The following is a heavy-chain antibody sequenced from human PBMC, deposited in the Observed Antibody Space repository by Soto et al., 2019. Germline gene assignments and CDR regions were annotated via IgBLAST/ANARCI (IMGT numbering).Heavy chain of an antibody. Sequence: GGSLRLSCAASGFTFSSYSMNWVRQAPGKGLEWVSYISSSSSTIYYADSVKGRFTISRDNAKNSLYLQMNSLRDEDTAVYYCARDNYYGSGSYIDYWGQGXLVTVSS. V-gene: IGHV3-48*02. CDR3: ARDNYYGSGSYIDY. J-gene: IGHJ4*02. D-gene: IGHD3-10*01. CDR1: GFTFSSYS. CDR2: ISSSSSTI.